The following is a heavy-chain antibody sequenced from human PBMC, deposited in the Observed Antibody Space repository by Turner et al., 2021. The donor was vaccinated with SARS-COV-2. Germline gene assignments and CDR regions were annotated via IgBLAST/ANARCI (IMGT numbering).Heavy chain of an antibody. D-gene: IGHD2-15*01. J-gene: IGHJ3*02. CDR3: AREGTYAVVIKEDAFDI. V-gene: IGHV1-18*04. CDR2: ISAYNGNT. CDR1: GYTFTSYS. Sequence: QVQLVQSGAEVKKPGASVKVSCKASGYTFTSYSISWVRQATGQGLEWMGWISAYNGNTNYAQKLQGRVTMTTDTSTSTAYMELRSLRSDDTAVYYCAREGTYAVVIKEDAFDIWGQGTMVTVSS.